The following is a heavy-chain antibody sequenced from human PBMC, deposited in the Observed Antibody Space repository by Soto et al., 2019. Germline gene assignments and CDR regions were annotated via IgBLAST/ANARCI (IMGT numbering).Heavy chain of an antibody. Sequence: QVQLQESGPGLVKPSQTLSLTCTVSGGSISSGGYYWSWIRQHPGKGLEWIGYIYYSGSTYYNPSLQSPVTISVDTSKNQFSLKLSSVTAADTAVYYCARGPGRFGELFPWGQGTLVTVSS. CDR2: IYYSGST. CDR1: GGSISSGGYY. J-gene: IGHJ5*02. V-gene: IGHV4-31*01. CDR3: ARGPGRFGELFP. D-gene: IGHD3-10*01.